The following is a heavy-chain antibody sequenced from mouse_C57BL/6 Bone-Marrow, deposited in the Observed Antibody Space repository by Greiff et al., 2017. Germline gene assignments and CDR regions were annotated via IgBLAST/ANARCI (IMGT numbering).Heavy chain of an antibody. Sequence: EVQLVESGPGLAKPSQTLSLTCSVTGYSITSDYWNWVRKFPGNKLEYMGYISYSGSTYYNPSLKSRISITRDTSKNQYYLQLNSVTTEDTATYXWASAGVGVGTSDGFAYWGQGTLVTASA. D-gene: IGHD5-1*01. CDR3: ASAGVGVGTSDGFAY. J-gene: IGHJ3*01. CDR2: ISYSGST. V-gene: IGHV3-8*01. CDR1: GYSITSDY.